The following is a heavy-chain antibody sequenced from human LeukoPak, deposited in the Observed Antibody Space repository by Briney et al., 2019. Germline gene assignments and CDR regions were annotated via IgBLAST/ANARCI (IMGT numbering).Heavy chain of an antibody. CDR2: IHYDGGNI. Sequence: GGPLRLSCAASGFTFSSFGMHWVRQAPGKGLEWVAFIHYDGGNIYYADPVKGRFTISRDNSKNTLYLQMNSLRAEDTAVYYCATEYGPAYSYGYFAYWGQGTLVTVSS. V-gene: IGHV3-30*02. CDR3: ATEYGPAYSYGYFAY. CDR1: GFTFSSFG. J-gene: IGHJ4*02. D-gene: IGHD5-18*01.